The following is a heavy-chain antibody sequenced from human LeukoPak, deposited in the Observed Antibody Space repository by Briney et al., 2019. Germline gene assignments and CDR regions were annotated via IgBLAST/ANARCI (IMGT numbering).Heavy chain of an antibody. Sequence: SETLSLTCTVSGGSISSYYWTWIRQPPGKGLEWIGYVYYSGSTHYNPSLRSRVTMSVDTSKNQFSLNLSSVSAADAAVYHCARGYYDSGWFDYWGQGILVTVSS. CDR3: ARGYYDSGWFDY. CDR2: VYYSGST. J-gene: IGHJ5*01. D-gene: IGHD3-22*01. V-gene: IGHV4-59*01. CDR1: GGSISSYY.